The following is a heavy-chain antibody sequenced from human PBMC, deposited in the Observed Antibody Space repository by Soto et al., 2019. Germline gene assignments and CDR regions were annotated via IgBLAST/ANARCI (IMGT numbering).Heavy chain of an antibody. V-gene: IGHV4-34*01. CDR3: ARRLRAAVAGPFDY. D-gene: IGHD6-19*01. CDR2: INHSGST. CDR1: GGSFSGYY. Sequence: QVQLQQWGAGLLKPSETLSLTCAVYGGSFSGYYWSWIRQPPGKGLEWIGEINHSGSTNYNPSLTSRVTISVDTSKNQFSLKLSSVTAADTAVYYCARRLRAAVAGPFDYWGQGTLVTVSS. J-gene: IGHJ4*02.